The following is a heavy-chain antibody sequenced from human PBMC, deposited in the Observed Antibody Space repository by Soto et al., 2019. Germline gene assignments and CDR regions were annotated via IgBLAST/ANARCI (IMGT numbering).Heavy chain of an antibody. CDR2: ISGSGGST. D-gene: IGHD1-26*01. CDR1: GFTFSSYA. CDR3: ASTPSIVGATTSDY. Sequence: GGSLRLSCAASGFTFSSYAMSWVRQAPGKGLEWVSAISGSGGSTYYADSVKGRFTISRDNSKNTLYLQMNSLRAEDTAVYYCASTPSIVGATTSDYWGQGTLVTVSS. V-gene: IGHV3-23*01. J-gene: IGHJ4*02.